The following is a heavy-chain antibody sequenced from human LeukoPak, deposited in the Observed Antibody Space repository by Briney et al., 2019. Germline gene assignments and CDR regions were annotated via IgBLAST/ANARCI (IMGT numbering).Heavy chain of an antibody. CDR2: IYHSGST. J-gene: IGHJ4*02. CDR3: ARHYYDSSGYYVAFDY. Sequence: SETLSLTCTVSGGSISSGGYYWSWIRQPPGRGLEWIGYIYHSGSTYYNPSLKSRVTISVDRSKNQFSLKLSSVTAADTAVYYCARHYYDSSGYYVAFDYWGQGTLVTVSS. D-gene: IGHD3-22*01. V-gene: IGHV4-30-2*01. CDR1: GGSISSGGYY.